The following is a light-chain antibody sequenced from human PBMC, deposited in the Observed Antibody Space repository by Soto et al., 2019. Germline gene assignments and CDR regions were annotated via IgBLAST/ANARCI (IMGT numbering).Light chain of an antibody. V-gene: IGKV1-5*01. Sequence: DIHLTQSPSNLSASVGDRVTITCRASQTISHWLAWYQQKPGKAPKLLIFDASNLENGVPSRFSGSGSGTEFTLTITGLQPDDFATYYCQQYNTYWTFGQGTKVEI. CDR3: QQYNTYWT. J-gene: IGKJ1*01. CDR2: DAS. CDR1: QTISHW.